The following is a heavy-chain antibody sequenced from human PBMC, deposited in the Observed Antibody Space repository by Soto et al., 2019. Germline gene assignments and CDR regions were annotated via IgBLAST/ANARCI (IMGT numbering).Heavy chain of an antibody. CDR3: TTRHKFSYFQ. CDR1: GFTFSNYA. D-gene: IGHD5-18*01. J-gene: IGHJ4*02. Sequence: GGSMRLSCAASGFTFSNYAMSWVRQAPGKGLEWVSAMTDSGDSAYYADSVQGRFTISRDNSRNTLYLQMNGLKAEDTAVYYCTTRHKFSYFQWGQGTLVTVSS. CDR2: MTDSGDSA. V-gene: IGHV3-23*01.